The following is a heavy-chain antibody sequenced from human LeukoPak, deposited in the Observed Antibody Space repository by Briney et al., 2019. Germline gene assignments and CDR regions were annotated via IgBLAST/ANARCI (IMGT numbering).Heavy chain of an antibody. V-gene: IGHV1-69*13. J-gene: IGHJ4*02. CDR1: EGTFSSYA. CDR3: ARLGHYGDYPLYYFDY. Sequence: ASVKVSCKASEGTFSSYAISWVRQAPGQGLEWMGGIIPIFGTANYAQKFQGRVTITADESTSTAYMELSSLRSEDTAVYYCARLGHYGDYPLYYFDYWGQGTLVTVSS. CDR2: IIPIFGTA. D-gene: IGHD4-17*01.